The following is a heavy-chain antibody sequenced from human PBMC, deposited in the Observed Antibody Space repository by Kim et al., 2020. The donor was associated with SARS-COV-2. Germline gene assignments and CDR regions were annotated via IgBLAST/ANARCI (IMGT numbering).Heavy chain of an antibody. J-gene: IGHJ6*02. CDR3: ARSVPLGHPPSWGMDV. Sequence: GGSLRLSCAASGFTFSSYSMNWVRQAPGKGLEWVSSISSSSSYIYYADSVKGRFTISRDNAKNSLYLQMNSLRAEDTAVYYCARSVPLGHPPSWGMDVWGQGTTVTVSS. V-gene: IGHV3-21*01. D-gene: IGHD3-16*01. CDR2: ISSSSSYI. CDR1: GFTFSSYS.